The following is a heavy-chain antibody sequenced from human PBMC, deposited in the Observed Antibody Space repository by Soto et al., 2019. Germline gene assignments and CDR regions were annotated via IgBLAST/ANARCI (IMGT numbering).Heavy chain of an antibody. V-gene: IGHV6-1*01. D-gene: IGHD6-19*01. J-gene: IGHJ4*02. CDR3: AREDSRAWLGYYFDD. CDR1: GDSVSSNSAA. CDR2: TYYRSKWYR. Sequence: PSQTLSLTCAISGDSVSSNSAAWNWIRQSPSGGLEWLGRTYYRSKWYRDYAVSVRSRITINPETSKNQFSLQLNSVTPEDTAVYYCAREDSRAWLGYYFDDWGQGTPVTVSS.